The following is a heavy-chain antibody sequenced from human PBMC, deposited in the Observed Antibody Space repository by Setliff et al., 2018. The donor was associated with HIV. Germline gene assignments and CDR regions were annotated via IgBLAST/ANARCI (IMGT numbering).Heavy chain of an antibody. V-gene: IGHV4-39*01. Sequence: SETLSLTCTVSGGSISSSSYYWGWIRQPPGKGLEWIGSIFYSGHTYYNPSLRSRVTISVDTSKNQFSLNLRSVTAADTAVYYCARSPAAEGYWGQGTLVTVSS. CDR3: ARSPAAEGY. D-gene: IGHD6-13*01. CDR1: GGSISSSSYY. J-gene: IGHJ4*02. CDR2: IFYSGHT.